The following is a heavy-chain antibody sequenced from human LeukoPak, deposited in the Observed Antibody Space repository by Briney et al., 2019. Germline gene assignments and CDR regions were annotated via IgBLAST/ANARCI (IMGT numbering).Heavy chain of an antibody. CDR3: AREAESGGSDY. D-gene: IGHD2-15*01. CDR2: IYYSGST. J-gene: IGHJ4*02. V-gene: IGHV4-39*07. CDR1: GGSISSSSYY. Sequence: SETLSLTCTVSGGSISSSSYYWGWIRQPPGKGLEWIGSIYYSGSTYYNPSLKSRVTISVDTSKNQFSLKLSSVTAADTAVYYCAREAESGGSDYWGQGTLVTVSS.